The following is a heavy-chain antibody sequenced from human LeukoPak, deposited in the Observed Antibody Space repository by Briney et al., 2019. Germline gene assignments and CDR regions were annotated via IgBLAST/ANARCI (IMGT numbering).Heavy chain of an antibody. J-gene: IGHJ4*02. CDR3: ARQTYYDFWSGYYEFDY. D-gene: IGHD3-3*01. Sequence: ASVKVSCKASGYTFTGYGISWVRQAPGQGLEWMGWISAYNGNTNYAQKLQGRVTMTTDTSTSTAYMELRSLRSDDTAVYYCARQTYYDFWSGYYEFDYWGQGTLVTVSS. V-gene: IGHV1-18*01. CDR2: ISAYNGNT. CDR1: GYTFTGYG.